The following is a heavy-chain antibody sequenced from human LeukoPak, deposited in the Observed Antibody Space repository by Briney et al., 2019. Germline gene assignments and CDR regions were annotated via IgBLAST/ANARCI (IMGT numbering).Heavy chain of an antibody. V-gene: IGHV4-4*02. J-gene: IGHJ2*01. D-gene: IGHD3-22*01. CDR2: IYHSEST. CDR1: GGSVSSTNW. CDR3: ARHLNYYDSSGYHYWYFDL. Sequence: SETLSLTCDVSGGSVSSTNWWSWVRQPPGKGLEWIGQIYHSESTNYNPSLTSRVTISVDTSKNLFSLKLSSVTAADTAVYYCARHLNYYDSSGYHYWYFDLWGRGTLVTVSS.